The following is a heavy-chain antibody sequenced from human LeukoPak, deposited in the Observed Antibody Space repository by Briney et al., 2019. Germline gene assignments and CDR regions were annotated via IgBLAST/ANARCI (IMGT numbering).Heavy chain of an antibody. Sequence: PSETLSLTCAVYGGSFSVYYWSWIRQPAGKGLEWIGEINHSGSTNYNPSLKSRVTISVDTSKNQFSLKLTSVTAADTAVYYCARGDTIFGVVSKGNWFDPWGQGTLVTVSS. J-gene: IGHJ5*02. CDR3: ARGDTIFGVVSKGNWFDP. D-gene: IGHD3-3*01. CDR2: INHSGST. V-gene: IGHV4-34*01. CDR1: GGSFSVYY.